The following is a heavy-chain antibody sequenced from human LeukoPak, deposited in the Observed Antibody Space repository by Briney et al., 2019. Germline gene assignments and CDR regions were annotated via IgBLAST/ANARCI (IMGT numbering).Heavy chain of an antibody. CDR1: GYTFTGYY. Sequence: ASVKVSCKASGYTFTGYYMHWVRPAPGQGLEWMGWINPNSGGTNYAQKFQGRVTMTRDTSISTAYMELSRLRSDDTAVYYCARVNGYYWYFDYWGQGTLVTVSS. CDR3: ARVNGYYWYFDY. V-gene: IGHV1-2*02. D-gene: IGHD3-22*01. J-gene: IGHJ4*02. CDR2: INPNSGGT.